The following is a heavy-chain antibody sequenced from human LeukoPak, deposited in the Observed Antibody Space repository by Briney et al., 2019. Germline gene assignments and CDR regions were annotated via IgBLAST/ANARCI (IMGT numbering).Heavy chain of an antibody. D-gene: IGHD3/OR15-3a*01. V-gene: IGHV4-39*01. Sequence: SETLSLTCTVFGDSIISSSHYWGWIRQPPGKGLEWIGSIYYSGSTHFNPSLQSRVTMSVDASKNQFSLKLSSVTAADTAGYYCARHWTGYYYYGMDVWGQGTTVTVSS. CDR1: GDSIISSSHY. J-gene: IGHJ6*02. CDR2: IYYSGST. CDR3: ARHWTGYYYYGMDV.